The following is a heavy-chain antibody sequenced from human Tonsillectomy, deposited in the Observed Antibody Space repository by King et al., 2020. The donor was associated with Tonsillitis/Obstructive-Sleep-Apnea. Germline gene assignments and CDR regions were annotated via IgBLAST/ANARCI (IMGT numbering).Heavy chain of an antibody. CDR2: ISVYNGNT. V-gene: IGHV1-18*01. CDR3: ARVGGLVGPTPNYFDY. CDR1: GYTFTSYG. D-gene: IGHD2-8*02. Sequence: VQLVESGAEVKKPGASVKVSCKASGYTFTSYGISWVRQAPAQGLEWMGWISVYNGNTNYAQNLQGRVTMTTDTPTSTAYMELRSLRSDDTAVYYCARVGGLVGPTPNYFDYWGQGTLVTVSS. J-gene: IGHJ4*02.